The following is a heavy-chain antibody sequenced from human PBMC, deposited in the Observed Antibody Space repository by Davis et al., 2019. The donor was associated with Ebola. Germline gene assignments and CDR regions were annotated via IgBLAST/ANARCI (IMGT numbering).Heavy chain of an antibody. CDR3: VKDLRIAAAGPEYGMDV. Sequence: GESLKISCAASGFTFSTYAMSWVRQAPGEGLEWVSAISDSGDNTYYADSVKGRFTISRDNSKNTLYLQMSSLRAEDTAVYYCVKDLRIAAAGPEYGMDVWGQGTTVTVSS. CDR1: GFTFSTYA. V-gene: IGHV3-23*01. J-gene: IGHJ6*02. D-gene: IGHD6-13*01. CDR2: ISDSGDNT.